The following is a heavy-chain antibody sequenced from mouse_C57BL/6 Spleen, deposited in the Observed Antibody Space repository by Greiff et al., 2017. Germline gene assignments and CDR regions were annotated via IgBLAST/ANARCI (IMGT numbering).Heavy chain of an antibody. V-gene: IGHV1-55*01. CDR3: ARCDYYGVYFDY. CDR1: GYTFTSYW. J-gene: IGHJ2*01. D-gene: IGHD1-1*01. Sequence: QVQLKQPGAELVKPGASVKMSCKASGYTFTSYWITWVKQRPGQGLEWIGDIYPGSGSTNYNEKFKSKATLTVDTSSSTAYMQLSSLTSEDSAVYYCARCDYYGVYFDYWGQGTTLTVSS. CDR2: IYPGSGST.